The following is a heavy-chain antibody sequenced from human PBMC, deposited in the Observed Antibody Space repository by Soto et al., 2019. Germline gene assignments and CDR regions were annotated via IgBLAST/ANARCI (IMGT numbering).Heavy chain of an antibody. CDR1: GGSFSGYY. J-gene: IGHJ4*02. V-gene: IGHV4-34*01. Sequence: SETLSLTCAFYGGSFSGYYWGLIRQPPGKGLEWIGNIYYSENTYYNPSLKSRVTISVDTSKNQFSLRLTSVTAADTAVYYCATHPPYGPLDHWGQGTLVTVSS. D-gene: IGHD4-17*01. CDR2: IYYSENT. CDR3: ATHPPYGPLDH.